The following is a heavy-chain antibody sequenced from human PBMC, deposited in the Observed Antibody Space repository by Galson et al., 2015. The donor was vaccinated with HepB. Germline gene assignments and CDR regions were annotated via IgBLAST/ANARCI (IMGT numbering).Heavy chain of an antibody. V-gene: IGHV1-24*01. Sequence: SVKVSCKVSGYNLNELSMHWVRQAPGKGLEWMGGFDPEDREMIYAQKFQGRVTMTEDTSTDTAYMELSSLRSEDTAVYYCATDLHYSDSNGYYYWYFDLWGRGTLVTVSS. D-gene: IGHD3-22*01. CDR3: ATDLHYSDSNGYYYWYFDL. CDR2: FDPEDREM. J-gene: IGHJ2*01. CDR1: GYNLNELS.